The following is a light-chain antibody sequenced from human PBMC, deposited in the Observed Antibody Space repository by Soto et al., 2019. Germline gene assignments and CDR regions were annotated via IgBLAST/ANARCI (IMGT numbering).Light chain of an antibody. CDR3: QHYNNWPLT. CDR2: DTY. V-gene: IGKV3D-15*01. CDR1: QITTSS. J-gene: IGKJ4*01. Sequence: EVVLTQSPATLSVFPGESSTLSCMASQITTSSLAWYQQKPGQSPRVLIYDTYTRATGIPARFSGSGSGTEFTLTINSLQSEDFAIYYCQHYNNWPLTFGGGTQVDIK.